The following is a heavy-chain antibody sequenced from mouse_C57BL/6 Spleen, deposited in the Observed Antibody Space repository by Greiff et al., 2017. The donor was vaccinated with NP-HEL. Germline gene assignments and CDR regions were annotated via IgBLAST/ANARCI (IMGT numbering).Heavy chain of an antibody. V-gene: IGHV10-1*01. D-gene: IGHD3-1*01. CDR3: VRHGSPRHYAMDY. CDR1: GFSFNTYA. J-gene: IGHJ4*01. Sequence: EVQGVESGGGLVQPKGSLKLSCAASGFSFNTYAMNWVRQAPGKGLEWVARIRSKSNNYATYYADSVKDRFTISRDDSESMLYLQMNNLKTEDTAMYYCVRHGSPRHYAMDYWGQGTSVTVAS. CDR2: IRSKSNNYAT.